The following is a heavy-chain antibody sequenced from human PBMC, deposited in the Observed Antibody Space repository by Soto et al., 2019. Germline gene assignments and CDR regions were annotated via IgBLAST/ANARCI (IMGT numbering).Heavy chain of an antibody. V-gene: IGHV3-13*01. J-gene: IGHJ6*01. Sequence: VHVVESGGGLVQPGGSLRLSCAAAGFIFSSYDMHWVRQVAGKGLEWVSGIDTAGDTYYADSGKGRFTISRENAENSLYLQMNSLGPEDTAVYYCARRRPGFGDYHYGMDVW. CDR1: GFIFSSYD. D-gene: IGHD3-10*01. CDR2: IDTAGDT. CDR3: ARRRPGFGDYHYGMDV.